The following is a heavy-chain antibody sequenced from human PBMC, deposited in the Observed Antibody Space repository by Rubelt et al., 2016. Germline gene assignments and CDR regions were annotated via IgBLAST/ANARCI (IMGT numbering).Heavy chain of an antibody. J-gene: IGHJ4*02. CDR3: AKDRAYGNPNYFDS. Sequence: GSLRLSCAASGFTFSDHYMDWVRQAPGKGPEWVSGISGSGGSTYYTNSVKGRFTISRDNSQNTLSLQMNSLRAEDTAIYYCAKDRAYGNPNYFDSWGQGTLVTVSS. CDR1: GFTFSDHY. D-gene: IGHD3-16*01. V-gene: IGHV3-23*01. CDR2: ISGSGGST.